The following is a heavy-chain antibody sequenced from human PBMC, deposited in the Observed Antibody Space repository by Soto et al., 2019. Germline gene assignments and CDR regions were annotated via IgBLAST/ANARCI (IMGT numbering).Heavy chain of an antibody. D-gene: IGHD5-12*01. Sequence: GGSLRLSCAASGFTFSSYAMHWVRQAPGKGLEWVAVISYDGSNKYYADSVKGRFTISRDNSKNTLYLQMNSLRAEDTAVYYCARAEHIDIAATITYYYGMDVWGQGTTVTVSS. CDR1: GFTFSSYA. CDR2: ISYDGSNK. J-gene: IGHJ6*02. CDR3: ARAEHIDIAATITYYYGMDV. V-gene: IGHV3-30-3*01.